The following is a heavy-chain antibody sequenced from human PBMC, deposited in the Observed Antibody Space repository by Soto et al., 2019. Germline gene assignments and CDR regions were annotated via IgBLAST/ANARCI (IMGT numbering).Heavy chain of an antibody. Sequence: EVQLLESGGGLVQPGGSLRLSCAASGFTFSSYAMSWVRQAPGKGLEWVSAISGSGGSTYYADSVKGRFTISRDNSKDTLYLQMNSLRAEDTAVYYCAKNFDSGYSGYEGDYWGQGTLVTVSS. V-gene: IGHV3-23*01. CDR1: GFTFSSYA. CDR3: AKNFDSGYSGYEGDY. D-gene: IGHD5-12*01. J-gene: IGHJ4*02. CDR2: ISGSGGST.